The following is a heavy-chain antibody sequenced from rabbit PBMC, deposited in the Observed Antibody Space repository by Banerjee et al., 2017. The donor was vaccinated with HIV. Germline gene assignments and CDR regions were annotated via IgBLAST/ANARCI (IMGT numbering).Heavy chain of an antibody. D-gene: IGHD1-1*01. V-gene: IGHV1S45*01. J-gene: IGHJ4*01. CDR1: GFSFSNKYV. Sequence: QEQLEESGGGLVKPEGSLTLTCKASGFSFSNKYVMCWVRQAPGKGLEWIACINTSSGTTVYASWAKGRFTISKTSSTTVTLQMTSLTAADTATYFCARDLAVVIGWNFNLWGQGTLVTVS. CDR2: INTSSGTT. CDR3: ARDLAVVIGWNFNL.